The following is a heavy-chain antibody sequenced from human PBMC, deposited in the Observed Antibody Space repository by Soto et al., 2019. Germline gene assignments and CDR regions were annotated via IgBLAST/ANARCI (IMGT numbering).Heavy chain of an antibody. J-gene: IGHJ2*01. CDR1: GFTFSDFV. V-gene: IGHV3-23*01. Sequence: EVQLLESGGGLALPGGSLRLSCAASGFTFSDFVMNWVRQAPGKGLEWVSGIRSSGDNTYYADAVKGRFTICRDNSKNILYLHMTSLRADDTAVYHCAKVLRYFDWASYLDHWGRGTLVTVSS. CDR3: AKVLRYFDWASYLDH. CDR2: IRSSGDNT. D-gene: IGHD3-9*01.